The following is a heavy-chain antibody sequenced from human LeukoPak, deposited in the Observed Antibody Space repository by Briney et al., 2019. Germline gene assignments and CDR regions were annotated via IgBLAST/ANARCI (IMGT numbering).Heavy chain of an antibody. CDR3: ARDRSAVTTSAAKDY. J-gene: IGHJ4*02. Sequence: SSSGSTIYYADSVKGRFTISRDNAKNSLYLQMNSLRAEDTAVYYCARDRSAVTTSAAKDYWGQGTLVTVSS. V-gene: IGHV3-11*01. CDR2: SSSGSTI. D-gene: IGHD4-17*01.